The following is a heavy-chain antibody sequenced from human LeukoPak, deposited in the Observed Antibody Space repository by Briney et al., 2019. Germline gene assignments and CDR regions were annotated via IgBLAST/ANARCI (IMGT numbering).Heavy chain of an antibody. CDR2: ISGSGDST. J-gene: IGHJ4*02. V-gene: IGHV3-23*01. CDR1: GFTFSNYG. Sequence: GGSLRLSCVASGFTFSNYGMSWVRQAPGKGLEWVSAISGSGDSTYYADSVKGRLTISRDNPKNTLYLQMSSLRADDTAVYYCAKGFDDWGQGNLVTVSS. CDR3: AKGFDD.